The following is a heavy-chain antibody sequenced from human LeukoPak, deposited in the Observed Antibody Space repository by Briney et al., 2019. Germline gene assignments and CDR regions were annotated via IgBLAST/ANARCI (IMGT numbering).Heavy chain of an antibody. Sequence: GRSLRLSCAASGFTFSSYGFHWVRQAPGKGLEWVALIWYDGTRENYADSVKGRFTISRDNSKNTLYLQMNSLRAEDTAVYYCARDANYHVSSDYYDAFDIWGQGTMVTVSS. V-gene: IGHV3-33*01. CDR1: GFTFSSYG. J-gene: IGHJ3*02. D-gene: IGHD3-22*01. CDR3: ARDANYHVSSDYYDAFDI. CDR2: IWYDGTRE.